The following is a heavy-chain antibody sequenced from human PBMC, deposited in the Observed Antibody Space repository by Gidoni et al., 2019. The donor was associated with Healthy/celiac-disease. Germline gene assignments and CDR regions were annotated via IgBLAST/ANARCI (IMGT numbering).Heavy chain of an antibody. Sequence: EVQLVESGGGLGKPGGSLRLSCAASGFTFSSYSMNWVRQAPGRWLEWVSSISSSSSYISYAYSVKGRFTISRDNAKNSLYLQMNSLRAEDTAVYYCAREASWGQGTLVTVSS. CDR3: AREAS. CDR1: GFTFSSYS. CDR2: ISSSSSYI. V-gene: IGHV3-21*01. J-gene: IGHJ5*02.